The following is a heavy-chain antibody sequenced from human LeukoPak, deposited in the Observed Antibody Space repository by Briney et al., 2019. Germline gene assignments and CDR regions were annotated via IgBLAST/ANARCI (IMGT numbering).Heavy chain of an antibody. CDR1: GFTFSSYA. V-gene: IGHV3-23*01. CDR2: ISGSGGRT. D-gene: IGHD3-22*01. J-gene: IGHJ4*02. Sequence: PGGSLRLSCAASGFTFSSYAMSWVRQAPGKGLEWVSGISGSGGRTNYADSVKGRFTISRDNPKNTLYLQMNSLRAEDTAVYFCAKRGVVIRVILVGFHKEANYFDSWGQGVLVTVSS. CDR3: AKRGVVIRVILVGFHKEANYFDS.